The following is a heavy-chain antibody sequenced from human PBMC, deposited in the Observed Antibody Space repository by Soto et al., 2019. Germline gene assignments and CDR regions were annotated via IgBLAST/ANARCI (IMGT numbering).Heavy chain of an antibody. J-gene: IGHJ4*02. CDR1: GGSISSSNW. V-gene: IGHV4-4*02. CDR3: ASHSSSWYRFFDY. Sequence: QVQLQESGPGLVKPSGTLSLTCAVSGGSISSSNWWSWVRQPPGKGLEWIGEIYHSGSTNYNPSLTSRVTISVDKSRNQFSLKLSSVTAADTAVYYCASHSSSWYRFFDYWGQGTLVTVSS. D-gene: IGHD6-13*01. CDR2: IYHSGST.